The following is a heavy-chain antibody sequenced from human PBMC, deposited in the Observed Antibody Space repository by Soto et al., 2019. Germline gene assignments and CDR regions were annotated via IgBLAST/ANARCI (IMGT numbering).Heavy chain of an antibody. D-gene: IGHD3-10*01. J-gene: IGHJ5*02. CDR2: IYYSGST. CDR3: ARSIWFGELSWYNWFDP. V-gene: IGHV4-39*01. Sequence: SETLSLTCTVSGGSISSSSYYWGWIRQPPGKGLEWIGSIYYSGSTYYNPSLKSRVTISVDTSKNQFSLKLSSVTAADTAVYYCARSIWFGELSWYNWFDPWGQGTLVTVSS. CDR1: GGSISSSSYY.